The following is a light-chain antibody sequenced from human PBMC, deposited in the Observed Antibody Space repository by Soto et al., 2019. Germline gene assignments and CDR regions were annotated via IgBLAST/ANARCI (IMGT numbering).Light chain of an antibody. CDR1: QSVSSRH. CDR2: GAS. J-gene: IGKJ2*01. V-gene: IGKV3-20*01. Sequence: EIVLTQSPGTLSLSPGERATLSCRASQSVSSRHLAWYQQKPGQAPRLLIYGASSRATGIPDRFSGSGSGTDFTLTISRLEPEDFAVYYCQQYDGSLYTFGQGTKLEI. CDR3: QQYDGSLYT.